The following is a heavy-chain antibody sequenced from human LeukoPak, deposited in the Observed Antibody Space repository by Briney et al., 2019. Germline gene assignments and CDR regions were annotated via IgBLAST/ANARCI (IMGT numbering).Heavy chain of an antibody. CDR2: IYYSGST. Sequence: SETLSLTCTVSGGSISSSSYYWGWLRQPPGKGLEWIGSIYYSGSTYYNPSLKSRATISVDTSKNQFSLKLSSVTAADTAVYYCARRWEYFDWSHDAFDIWGQGTMVTVSS. CDR3: ARRWEYFDWSHDAFDI. J-gene: IGHJ3*02. D-gene: IGHD3-9*01. V-gene: IGHV4-39*01. CDR1: GGSISSSSYY.